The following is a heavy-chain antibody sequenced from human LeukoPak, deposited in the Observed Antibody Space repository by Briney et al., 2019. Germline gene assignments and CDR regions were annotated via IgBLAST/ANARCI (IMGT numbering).Heavy chain of an antibody. CDR2: IHYSGST. Sequence: SETLSLTCTVSGGSLSSSNSYWGWVRQPPGKGLEWIGTIHYSGSTYCNPSLKSRVTISVDTSKNQFSLKLRSVTGADTAVYYCARHVADTLVPNSSSFTGEDNCFDPWGQGTLVSVSS. V-gene: IGHV4-39*01. J-gene: IGHJ5*02. CDR3: ARHVADTLVPNSSSFTGEDNCFDP. CDR1: GGSLSSSNSY. D-gene: IGHD3-22*01.